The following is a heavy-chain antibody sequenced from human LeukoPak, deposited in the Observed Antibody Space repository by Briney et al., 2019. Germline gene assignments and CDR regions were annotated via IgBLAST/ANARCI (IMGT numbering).Heavy chain of an antibody. J-gene: IGHJ4*02. Sequence: SETLSLTCTVSGDSISSYYWSWIRQPAGKGLEWIGRVYSSGSTNYNPSLKSRVTMSEDTSKNQFSLKLSSVTAADTAVYYCARSMVRGIITHSDYWGQGTLVTVSS. CDR2: VYSSGST. D-gene: IGHD3-10*01. CDR3: ARSMVRGIITHSDY. V-gene: IGHV4-4*07. CDR1: GDSISSYY.